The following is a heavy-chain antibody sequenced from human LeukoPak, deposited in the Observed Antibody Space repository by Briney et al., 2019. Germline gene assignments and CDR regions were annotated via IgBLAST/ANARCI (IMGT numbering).Heavy chain of an antibody. D-gene: IGHD6-13*01. CDR3: ASNPRRIAAAVPFDY. Sequence: GASVKVSCKASGYTFTGYYMHWVRQAPGQGHEWMGWINPNSGGTNYAQKFRGRVTMTRDTSISTAYMELSRLRSDDTAVYYCASNPRRIAAAVPFDYWGQGTLVTVSS. V-gene: IGHV1-2*02. J-gene: IGHJ4*02. CDR2: INPNSGGT. CDR1: GYTFTGYY.